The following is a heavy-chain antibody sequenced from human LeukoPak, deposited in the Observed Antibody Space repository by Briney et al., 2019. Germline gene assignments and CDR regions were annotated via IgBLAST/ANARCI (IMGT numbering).Heavy chain of an antibody. CDR2: IYYSVRT. J-gene: IGHJ4*02. CDR3: ARGFYSPHY. CDR1: CHYIRSDY. D-gene: IGHD4-11*01. V-gene: IGHV4-59*01. Sequence: SETLSLTCTVSCHYIRSDYSRWTRQTPAKGLEWMGYIYYSVRTYYNPSFKSRITISVDTSKNQFSLKLSSVTAADTVVYYCARGFYSPHYWGQGTLVSVSS.